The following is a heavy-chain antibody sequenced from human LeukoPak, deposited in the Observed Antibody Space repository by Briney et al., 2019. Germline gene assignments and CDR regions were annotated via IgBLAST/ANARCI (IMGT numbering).Heavy chain of an antibody. CDR1: GFIFSNYG. J-gene: IGHJ4*02. V-gene: IGHV3-30*02. CDR2: IRDDGTDK. Sequence: GGSLGLSCAASGFIFSNYGMHWVRQSPGKGLEWVAFIRDDGTDKYYADSVRGRFTTSRDNSKNTLYLQLNSLRDEDTAVYYCVKDTGRGDFWGQGTLVTVSS. D-gene: IGHD3-10*01. CDR3: VKDTGRGDF.